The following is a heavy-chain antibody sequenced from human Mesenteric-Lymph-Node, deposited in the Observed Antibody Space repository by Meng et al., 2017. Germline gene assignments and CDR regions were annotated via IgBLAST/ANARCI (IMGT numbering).Heavy chain of an antibody. V-gene: IGHV2-5*02. D-gene: IGHD3-3*01. CDR2: IYWDDDK. J-gene: IGHJ4*02. CDR3: AHTDITIFGVVITYYFDY. CDR1: GFSLSTSGVG. Sequence: SGPTLVKPTQTLTLTCTFSGFSLSTSGVGVGWIRQPPGKALEWLALIYWDDDKRYSPSLKSRLTITKDTSKNQVVLTMTNMDPVDTAKYYCAHTDITIFGVVITYYFDYWGQRTLVTVSS.